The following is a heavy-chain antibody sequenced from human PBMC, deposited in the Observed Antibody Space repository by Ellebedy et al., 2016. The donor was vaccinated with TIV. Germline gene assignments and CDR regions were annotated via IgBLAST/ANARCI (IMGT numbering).Heavy chain of an antibody. CDR3: ARGNYGMDV. J-gene: IGHJ6*02. CDR1: GFTFSGYY. CDR2: FDGDGGDI. Sequence: PGGSLRLSCAASGFTFSGYYMHWVRQAPGEGLVWVSQFDGDGGDIHYADSVKGRFTVSRDNAENTLFLQMNSLRAEDTAVYYCARGNYGMDVWGQGTTVTVSS. V-gene: IGHV3-74*01.